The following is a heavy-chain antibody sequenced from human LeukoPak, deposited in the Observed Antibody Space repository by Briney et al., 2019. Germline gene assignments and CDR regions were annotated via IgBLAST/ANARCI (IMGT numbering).Heavy chain of an antibody. CDR3: AREELPGSLDY. CDR2: IIPIFGTA. Sequence: ASVKVSCKASGYTFTSYGISWVRQAPGQGLEWMGGIIPIFGTANYAQKLQGRVTMTTDTSTSTAYMELRSLRSDDTAVYYCAREELPGSLDYWGQGTLVTVSS. CDR1: GYTFTSYG. V-gene: IGHV1-18*01. D-gene: IGHD1-7*01. J-gene: IGHJ4*02.